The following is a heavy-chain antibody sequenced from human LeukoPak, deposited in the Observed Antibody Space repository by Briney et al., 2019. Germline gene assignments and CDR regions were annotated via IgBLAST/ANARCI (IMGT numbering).Heavy chain of an antibody. CDR1: GYTFTNYG. D-gene: IGHD6-6*01. Sequence: ASVTVSCKASGYTFTNYGITWVRQAPGQGLEWMGWISAYNGNTKYAQNFQGRVTVTTDTSTSTAYMELRSLRSDDTAVYYCARDLSVSSSPVVWFDPWGQGTLVSVSS. J-gene: IGHJ5*02. CDR2: ISAYNGNT. V-gene: IGHV1-18*01. CDR3: ARDLSVSSSPVVWFDP.